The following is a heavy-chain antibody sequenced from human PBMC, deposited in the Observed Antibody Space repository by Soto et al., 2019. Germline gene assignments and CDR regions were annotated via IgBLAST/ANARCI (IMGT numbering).Heavy chain of an antibody. CDR2: IDPSDSYT. J-gene: IGHJ5*02. CDR3: ARHRAHYYDSSGYHNWFDP. D-gene: IGHD3-22*01. V-gene: IGHV5-10-1*01. CDR1: GYSFTSYW. Sequence: GESLKISCKGSGYSFTSYWISWVRQMPGKGLEWMGRIDPSDSYTNYSPSFQGHVTISADKSISTAYLQWSSLKASDTAMYYCARHRAHYYDSSGYHNWFDPWGQGTLVTVSS.